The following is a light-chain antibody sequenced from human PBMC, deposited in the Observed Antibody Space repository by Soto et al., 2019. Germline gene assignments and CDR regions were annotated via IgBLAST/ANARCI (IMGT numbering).Light chain of an antibody. CDR2: GVN. Sequence: QSVLAQPASVSGSPGQSITISCTVSSSDVGGYDYVSWYQQHPGKAPKLVLYGVNNRPSGVSNRFSGSKSGNTASLTISGLRAEDEAEYYCSSSTTSITHHVFGAGTKVTVL. V-gene: IGLV2-14*01. CDR3: SSSTTSITHHV. CDR1: SSDVGGYDY. J-gene: IGLJ1*01.